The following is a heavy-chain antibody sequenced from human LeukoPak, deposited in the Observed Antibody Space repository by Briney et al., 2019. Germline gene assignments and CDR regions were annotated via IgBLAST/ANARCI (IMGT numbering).Heavy chain of an antibody. J-gene: IGHJ6*03. V-gene: IGHV4-34*01. CDR2: INHSGST. CDR1: GGSFSGYY. Sequence: SETLSLTCAVYGGSFSGYYWSWIRQPPGKGLEWIGGINHSGSTNYNPSLRSRVTISVDTSKNQFSLKLSSVTAADTAVYYCARVNFSWSGYYQVSYYYYMDVWGKGTTVTVSS. D-gene: IGHD3-3*01. CDR3: ARVNFSWSGYYQVSYYYYMDV.